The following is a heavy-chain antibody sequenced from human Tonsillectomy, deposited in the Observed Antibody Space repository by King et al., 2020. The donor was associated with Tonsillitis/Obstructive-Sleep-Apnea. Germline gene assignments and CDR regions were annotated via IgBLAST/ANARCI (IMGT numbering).Heavy chain of an antibody. V-gene: IGHV4-39*01. J-gene: IGHJ5*02. D-gene: IGHD1-20*01. CDR2: IYYSGNT. Sequence: LQLQESGPGLVKPSETLSLTCTVSGGSISSSSYYWGWIRQPPGKGLEWIGNIYYSGNTHYNPSLKSRATISADMSKNQFSLKLSSVTAADTASYYCARRRGYNWRFVWFDPWGQGPLVTVSS. CDR1: GGSISSSSYY. CDR3: ARRRGYNWRFVWFDP.